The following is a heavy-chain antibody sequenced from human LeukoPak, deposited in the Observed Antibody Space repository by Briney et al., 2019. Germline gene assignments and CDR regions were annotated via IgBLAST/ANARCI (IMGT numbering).Heavy chain of an antibody. D-gene: IGHD3-9*01. Sequence: GSLRLSCAASGFTFSSYWMSWIRQPPGKGLEWIGEINHSGSTNYNPSLKSRVTISVDTSKNQFSLKLSSVTAADTAVYYCARLSYDILTGYLHNFDYWGQGTLVTVSS. CDR1: GFTFSSYW. CDR3: ARLSYDILTGYLHNFDY. V-gene: IGHV4-34*01. J-gene: IGHJ4*02. CDR2: INHSGST.